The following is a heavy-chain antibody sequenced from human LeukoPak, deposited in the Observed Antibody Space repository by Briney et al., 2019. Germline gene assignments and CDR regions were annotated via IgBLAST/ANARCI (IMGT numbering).Heavy chain of an antibody. V-gene: IGHV3-30*04. J-gene: IGHJ4*02. D-gene: IGHD3-22*01. CDR1: GFTFSSYA. CDR3: AKDEVVRLYYDSSGYPY. Sequence: PGRSLRLSCAASGFTFSSYAMHWVRQAPGKGLEWVAVISYDGSNKYYADSVKGRFTISRDNSKNTLYLQMNSLRAEDTAVYYCAKDEVVRLYYDSSGYPYWGQGTLVTVSS. CDR2: ISYDGSNK.